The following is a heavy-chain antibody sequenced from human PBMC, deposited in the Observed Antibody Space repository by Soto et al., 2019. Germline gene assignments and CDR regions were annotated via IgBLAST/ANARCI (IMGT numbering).Heavy chain of an antibody. D-gene: IGHD5-18*01. CDR2: IYHSGNT. CDR3: ARHEWLQLWLVTGY. V-gene: IGHV4-39*01. J-gene: IGHJ4*02. Sequence: PSETLSLTCSVSGDSIGSSTNYWGWIRQPPGKGLEWIGTIYHSGNTYYNPTLKSRVAISVDMSKNQFSLRLNSVTAADTAVYYCARHEWLQLWLVTGYWGQGALVTVSS. CDR1: GDSIGSSTNY.